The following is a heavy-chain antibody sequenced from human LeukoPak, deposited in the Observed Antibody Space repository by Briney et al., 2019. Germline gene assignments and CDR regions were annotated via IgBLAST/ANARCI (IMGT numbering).Heavy chain of an antibody. CDR3: ARGDIDH. CDR2: VNPSDNRR. J-gene: IGHJ4*02. V-gene: IGHV1-46*01. CDR1: GYTLSSSY. Sequence: ASVKVSCTPSGYTLSSSYMHWVRQAPGQGLEGMGVVNPSDNRRTYAHKFRGRVTMTRDRPTSTVYMELSSLRSDDTAVYYCARGDIDHWGQGTLVTVSS.